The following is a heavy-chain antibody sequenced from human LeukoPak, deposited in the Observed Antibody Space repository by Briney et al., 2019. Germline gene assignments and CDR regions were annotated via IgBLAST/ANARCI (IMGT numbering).Heavy chain of an antibody. CDR2: ISSSGGII. CDR1: GFTFSNYE. J-gene: IGHJ4*02. D-gene: IGHD1-14*01. V-gene: IGHV3-48*03. CDR3: ARDQPYLDY. Sequence: GGSLRLSCAASGFTFSNYEMNWVRQAPGKGLEWVSYISSSGGIIDYTDSVKGRFTISRDNAKNSLFLQMNSLTAEDTAVYYCARDQPYLDYWGQGTLVTVSS.